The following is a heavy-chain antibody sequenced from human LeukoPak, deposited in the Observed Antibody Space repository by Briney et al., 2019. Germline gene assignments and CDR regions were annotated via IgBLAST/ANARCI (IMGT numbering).Heavy chain of an antibody. CDR2: IYYSGST. D-gene: IGHD5-18*01. J-gene: IGHJ4*01. Sequence: KPSETLSLTCTVSGGSISSYYWSWIRQPPGKGLEWIGSIYYSGSTYYNPSLKSRVTISVDTSKNQFSLKLSSVTAADTAVYYCARGAALVTDKYFDYWGHGTLVTVSS. V-gene: IGHV4-59*05. CDR1: GGSISSYY. CDR3: ARGAALVTDKYFDY.